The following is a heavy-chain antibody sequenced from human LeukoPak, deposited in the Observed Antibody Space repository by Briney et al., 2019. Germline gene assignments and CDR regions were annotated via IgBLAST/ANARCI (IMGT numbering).Heavy chain of an antibody. Sequence: ASVKVSCKASGGTFSSYAISWVRQAPGQGLEWMGGIIPIFGTANYAQKFQGRVTITADESTSTAYMELSSLRSEDTAVYYCASYGSGSYYYYYMDVWGKGTTVTVSS. D-gene: IGHD3-10*01. CDR3: ASYGSGSYYYYYMDV. V-gene: IGHV1-69*13. CDR2: IIPIFGTA. CDR1: GGTFSSYA. J-gene: IGHJ6*03.